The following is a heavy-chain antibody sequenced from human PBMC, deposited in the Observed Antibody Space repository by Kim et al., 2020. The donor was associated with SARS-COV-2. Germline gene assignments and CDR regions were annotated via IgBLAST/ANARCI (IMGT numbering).Heavy chain of an antibody. CDR1: GFTFSSYG. D-gene: IGHD3-22*01. Sequence: GGSLRLSCAASGFTFSSYGMHWVRQAPGKGLEWVAVIWYDGSNKYYADSVKGRFTISRDNSKNTLYLQMNSLRAEDTAVYYCAREIGGYYQRCLDYWGQGTLVTVSS. CDR3: AREIGGYYQRCLDY. CDR2: IWYDGSNK. J-gene: IGHJ4*02. V-gene: IGHV3-33*08.